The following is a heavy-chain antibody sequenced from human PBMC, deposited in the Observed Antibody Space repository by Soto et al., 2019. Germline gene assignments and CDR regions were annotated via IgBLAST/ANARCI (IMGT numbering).Heavy chain of an antibody. J-gene: IGHJ5*02. CDR1: GYSFTSYW. CDR2: IYPGDSDT. Sequence: EVQLVQSGAEVKKPGESLQISCKGSGYSFTSYWIGWVRQMPGKGLEWMGIIYPGDSDTRYSPSFQGQVTISADKSISTAYLQWSSLKASDTAMYYCARTPHYYDSSGSHIWFDPWGQGTLVTVSS. CDR3: ARTPHYYDSSGSHIWFDP. V-gene: IGHV5-51*01. D-gene: IGHD3-22*01.